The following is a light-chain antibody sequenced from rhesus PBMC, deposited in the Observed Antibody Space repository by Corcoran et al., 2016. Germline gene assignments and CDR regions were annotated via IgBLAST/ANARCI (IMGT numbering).Light chain of an antibody. CDR2: RAS. CDR1: QGISNW. J-gene: IGKJ2*01. CDR3: QQHDNSPPYS. Sequence: DIQMTQSPSSLSASVGDRVTITCRASQGISNWLAWYQQTPGKAPKLLIYRASNLETGVPSRFSGSGSGTDVTLTISSLQPEDIATYYCQQHDNSPPYSFGQGTKGEIK. V-gene: IGKV1-69*01.